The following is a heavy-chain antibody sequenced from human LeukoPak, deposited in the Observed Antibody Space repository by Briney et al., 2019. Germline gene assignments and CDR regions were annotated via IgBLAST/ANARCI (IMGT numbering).Heavy chain of an antibody. V-gene: IGHV3-30*03. CDR2: ISYDGSNK. J-gene: IGHJ5*01. Sequence: GGSLRLSCAASGFTFSSYGMHWVRQAPGKGLEWVAVISYDGSNKYYADSVKGRFTISRDNPKNTLYLQMNSLRAEDTAVYYCARDGTNYWFDSWGQGTLVTVSS. CDR1: GFTFSSYG. CDR3: ARDGTNYWFDS.